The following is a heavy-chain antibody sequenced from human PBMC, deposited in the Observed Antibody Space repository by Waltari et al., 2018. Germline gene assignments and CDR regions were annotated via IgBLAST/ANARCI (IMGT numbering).Heavy chain of an antibody. J-gene: IGHJ4*02. CDR3: AREGGSSGYYWGIDY. Sequence: QVQLVQSGAEVKKPGASVKVSCKASGYTFTSYAMHWVRQAPGQRLEWMGWINAGNGNTKYSQEFQGRVTITRDTSASTAYMELSSLRSEDMAVYYCAREGGSSGYYWGIDYWGQGTLVTVSS. CDR1: GYTFTSYA. CDR2: INAGNGNT. D-gene: IGHD3-22*01. V-gene: IGHV1-3*03.